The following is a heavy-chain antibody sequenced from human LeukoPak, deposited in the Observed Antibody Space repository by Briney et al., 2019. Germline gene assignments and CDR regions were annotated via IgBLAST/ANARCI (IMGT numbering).Heavy chain of an antibody. CDR2: IYYSGST. CDR3: ARRVDTAMTKKYYYYYGMDV. CDR1: GGSISSYY. Sequence: SETLSLTCTVSGGSISSYYWSWIRQPPGKGLEWIGYIYYSGSTNYNPSLKSRVTISVGTSKNQFSLKLSSVTAADTAVYYCARRVDTAMTKKYYYYYGMDVWGQGTTVTVSS. J-gene: IGHJ6*02. V-gene: IGHV4-59*01. D-gene: IGHD5-18*01.